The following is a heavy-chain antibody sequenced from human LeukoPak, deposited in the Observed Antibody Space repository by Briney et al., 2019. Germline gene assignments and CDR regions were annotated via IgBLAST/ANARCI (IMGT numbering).Heavy chain of an antibody. Sequence: PGGSLRLSCAASGFTFDDYAMHWVRQAPGKGLEWVSAISGSGGSTYYADSVKGRFTISRDNSKNTLYLQMNSLRAEDTAVYYCAKVFGIAAAGIPDYWGQGTLVTVSS. V-gene: IGHV3-23*01. CDR1: GFTFDDYA. D-gene: IGHD6-13*01. J-gene: IGHJ4*02. CDR3: AKVFGIAAAGIPDY. CDR2: ISGSGGST.